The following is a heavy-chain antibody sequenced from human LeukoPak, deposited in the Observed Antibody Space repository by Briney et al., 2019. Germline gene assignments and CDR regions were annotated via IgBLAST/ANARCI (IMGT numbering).Heavy chain of an antibody. CDR2: INHSGST. D-gene: IGHD3-3*01. V-gene: IGHV4-34*01. CDR1: GGSFSGYY. J-gene: IGHJ6*03. CDR3: ARVQPAIFGMDV. Sequence: PSETLSLTCAVYGGSFSGYYWSWIRQPPGKGLEWIGEINHSGSTNYNPSLKSRVTISVDTSKNKFSLKLSSVTAADTAVYYCARVQPAIFGMDVWGKGTTVTVSS.